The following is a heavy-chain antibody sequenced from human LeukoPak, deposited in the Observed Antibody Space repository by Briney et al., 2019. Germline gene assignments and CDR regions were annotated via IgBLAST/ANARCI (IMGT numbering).Heavy chain of an antibody. V-gene: IGHV1-3*01. J-gene: IGHJ4*02. CDR2: INAGNGST. Sequence: ASVKVSCKASGYTFTSYAMHWVRQAPGQRLEWMGWINAGNGSTKYSQKFQGRVTITRDTSASTAYMELSSLRSEDTAVYYCARDRFDGSWYNWGQGTLVTVSS. CDR3: ARDRFDGSWYN. D-gene: IGHD6-13*01. CDR1: GYTFTSYA.